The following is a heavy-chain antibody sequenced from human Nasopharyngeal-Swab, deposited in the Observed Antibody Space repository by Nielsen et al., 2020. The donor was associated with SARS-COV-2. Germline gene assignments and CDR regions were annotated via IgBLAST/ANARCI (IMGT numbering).Heavy chain of an antibody. J-gene: IGHJ6*02. CDR1: GFIITSNY. D-gene: IGHD3-22*01. CDR3: ARDYRTYYYDSSGYYASYYYGMDV. V-gene: IGHV3-48*04. CDR2: ISSSGSTI. Sequence: GGSLRLSCAASGFIITSNYMNWVRQAPGKGLEWVSYISSSGSTIYYADSVKGRFTISRDNAKNSLYLQMNSLRAEDTAVYYCARDYRTYYYDSSGYYASYYYGMDVWGQGTTVTVSS.